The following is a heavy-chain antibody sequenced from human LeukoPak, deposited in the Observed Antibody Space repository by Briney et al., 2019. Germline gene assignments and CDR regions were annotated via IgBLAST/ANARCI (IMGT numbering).Heavy chain of an antibody. Sequence: GRSLRLSCAASGFTFDDYAMHWVRQVPGKGLEWVSGISLDTDRIGYADSVRGRFTVSRDNNKNSVYLQMNSLTPEDSALYFCVKDVTPGGADVWGQGTTVTVS. D-gene: IGHD2-21*01. CDR1: GFTFDDYA. CDR3: VKDVTPGGADV. J-gene: IGHJ6*02. CDR2: ISLDTDRI. V-gene: IGHV3-9*01.